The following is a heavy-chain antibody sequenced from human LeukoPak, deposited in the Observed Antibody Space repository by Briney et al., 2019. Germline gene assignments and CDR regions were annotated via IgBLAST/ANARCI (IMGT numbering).Heavy chain of an antibody. CDR1: GGTFSSYA. J-gene: IGHJ6*02. CDR3: GVDTAMVNDYYYYYGMDV. V-gene: IGHV1-69*13. D-gene: IGHD5-18*01. Sequence: ASVKVSCKASGGTFSSYAISWVRQAPGQGLEWMGGIIPIFGTANYAQKFQGRVTITADESTSTAYMELSSLRSEDTAVYYCGVDTAMVNDYYYYYGMDVWGQGTTVTVSS. CDR2: IIPIFGTA.